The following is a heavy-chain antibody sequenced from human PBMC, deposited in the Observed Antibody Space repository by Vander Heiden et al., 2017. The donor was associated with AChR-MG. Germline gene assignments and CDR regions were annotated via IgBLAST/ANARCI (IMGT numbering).Heavy chain of an antibody. Sequence: QVQLVESGGGVVQPGRSLRLSCAVSGFIFSGYGMHWVRQAPGKGLEWVAVISYDGVNKYYADSLKGRFTISRDNSKNTLYLQINSLRAADTAVYHCAQDPRDGYNYGLFYYWGQGTPVTVSS. J-gene: IGHJ4*02. D-gene: IGHD5-12*01. CDR2: ISYDGVNK. CDR1: GFIFSGYG. V-gene: IGHV3-30*18. CDR3: AQDPRDGYNYGLFYY.